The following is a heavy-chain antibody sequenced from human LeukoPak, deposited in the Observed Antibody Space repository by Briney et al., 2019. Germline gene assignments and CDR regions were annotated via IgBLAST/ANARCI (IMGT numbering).Heavy chain of an antibody. J-gene: IGHJ6*02. Sequence: GGSLRLSCAASGFTFSSYAMHWVRQAPGKGLEWVAVISYDGSNKYYADSVKGRFTISRDNSKNTLYLQMNSLRAEDTAVYYCARGAIAAAGTRGYYYGMDVWGQGTTFTVSS. D-gene: IGHD6-13*01. CDR2: ISYDGSNK. CDR1: GFTFSSYA. CDR3: ARGAIAAAGTRGYYYGMDV. V-gene: IGHV3-30-3*01.